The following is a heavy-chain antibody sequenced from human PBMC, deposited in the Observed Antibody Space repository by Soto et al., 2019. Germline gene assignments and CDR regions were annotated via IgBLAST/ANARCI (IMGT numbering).Heavy chain of an antibody. CDR1: GFTFSSYG. V-gene: IGHV3-30*18. D-gene: IGHD6-13*01. CDR2: ISYDGSNK. CDR3: AKEDSSSWHYSYGMDV. Sequence: QVQLVESGGGVVQPGRSLRLSCAASGFTFSSYGMHWVRQAPGKGLEWVAVISYDGSNKYYADSVKGRFTISRDNSKNTLYLQMNSLRAEDTAVYYCAKEDSSSWHYSYGMDVWGQGTTVTVSS. J-gene: IGHJ6*02.